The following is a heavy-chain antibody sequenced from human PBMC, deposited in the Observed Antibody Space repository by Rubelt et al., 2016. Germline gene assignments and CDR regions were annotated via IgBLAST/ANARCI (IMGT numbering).Heavy chain of an antibody. Sequence: INPSGGSTSYAQKFQGRVTMTRDTSTSTVYMELSSLRSEDTAVYYCARASRVAAVLDYWGQGTLVTVSS. J-gene: IGHJ4*02. CDR3: ARASRVAAVLDY. V-gene: IGHV1-46*01. D-gene: IGHD6-13*01. CDR2: INPSGGST.